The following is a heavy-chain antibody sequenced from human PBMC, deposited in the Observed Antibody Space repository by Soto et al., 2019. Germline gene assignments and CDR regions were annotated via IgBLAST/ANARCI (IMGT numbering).Heavy chain of an antibody. CDR1: GYSFTSYW. CDR2: IYPGDSDT. Sequence: PGESMKISCKGSGYSFTSYWIGWVRQMPGKGLEWMGIIYPGDSDTRYSPSFQGQVTISADKSISTAYLQWSSLKASDTAMYYCARTSAAGKYYYGMDVWGQGTTVTVSS. J-gene: IGHJ6*02. D-gene: IGHD6-13*01. CDR3: ARTSAAGKYYYGMDV. V-gene: IGHV5-51*01.